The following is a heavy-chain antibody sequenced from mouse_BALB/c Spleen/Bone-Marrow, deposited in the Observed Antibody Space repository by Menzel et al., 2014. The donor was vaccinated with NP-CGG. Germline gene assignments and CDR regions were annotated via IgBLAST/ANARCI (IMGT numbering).Heavy chain of an antibody. D-gene: IGHD2-3*01. Sequence: QVQLQQSGAELAKPGASVKMSCKASGHTFTSYWMHWVKQRPGQGLEWIGYINPSTGYTVYNQKFKDKATLTADKSSSTAYMQLSSLTSEDSAVYYCARYDGYEAYWGQGTLVTVSA. V-gene: IGHV1-7*01. CDR1: GHTFTSYW. CDR2: INPSTGYT. CDR3: ARYDGYEAY. J-gene: IGHJ3*01.